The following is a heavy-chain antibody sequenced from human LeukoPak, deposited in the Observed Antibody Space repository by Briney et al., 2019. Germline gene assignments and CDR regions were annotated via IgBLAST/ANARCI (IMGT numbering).Heavy chain of an antibody. D-gene: IGHD3-3*01. CDR1: GFTFTNYW. CDR3: ARGMFGGYCTDY. CDR2: IKSDGITT. Sequence: GGSLRLSCAASGFTFTNYWIHWVRQAPGKGLMWISRIKSDGITTNYADSVKGRFTISRDNAKNTVYLQMNSLRAEDTAVYYCARGMFGGYCTDYWGQGTWVPVSS. V-gene: IGHV3-74*01. J-gene: IGHJ4*02.